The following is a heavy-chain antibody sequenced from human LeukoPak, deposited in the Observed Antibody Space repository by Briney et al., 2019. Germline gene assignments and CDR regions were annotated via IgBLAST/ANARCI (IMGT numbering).Heavy chain of an antibody. V-gene: IGHV3-23*01. CDR3: AKDPLYHYDSGGYWNY. J-gene: IGHJ4*02. CDR1: GFTFSSYA. CDR2: ISGSGGST. D-gene: IGHD3-22*01. Sequence: GGSLRLSCAASGFTFSSYAMSWVRQAPGKGLEWVSAISGSGGSTYYADSVKGRFTISRDNSKNTLYLQMDSLRAEDTAVYYCAKDPLYHYDSGGYWNYWGQGTLVTVSS.